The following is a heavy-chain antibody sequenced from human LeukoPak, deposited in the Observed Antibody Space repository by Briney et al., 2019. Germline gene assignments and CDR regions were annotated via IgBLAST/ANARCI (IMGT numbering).Heavy chain of an antibody. D-gene: IGHD6-19*01. CDR1: GYTLTELS. Sequence: GASVKVSCKVSGYTLTELSMHWVRQAPGKGLEWMGVFDPEDGETIYAQKFQGRVTMTEDTSTDTAYMELSSLRSEDTAVYYCATSYWLAVAAPLDYWGQGTLVTVSP. V-gene: IGHV1-24*01. CDR2: FDPEDGET. CDR3: ATSYWLAVAAPLDY. J-gene: IGHJ4*02.